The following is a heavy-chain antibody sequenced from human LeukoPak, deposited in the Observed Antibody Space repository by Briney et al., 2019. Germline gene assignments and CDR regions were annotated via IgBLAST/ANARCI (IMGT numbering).Heavy chain of an antibody. D-gene: IGHD5-18*01. CDR2: IYHSGST. V-gene: IGHV4-30-2*01. CDR3: ARYNRDTGGYGMDV. Sequence: PSQTLSLTCVVSGGSISSGGYSWSWIRRPPGKGLEWIGYIYHSGSTYYNPSLKSRVTISVDRSKNQFSLKLRSVTAADTAVYYCARYNRDTGGYGMDVWGQGTTVIVSS. J-gene: IGHJ6*02. CDR1: GGSISSGGYS.